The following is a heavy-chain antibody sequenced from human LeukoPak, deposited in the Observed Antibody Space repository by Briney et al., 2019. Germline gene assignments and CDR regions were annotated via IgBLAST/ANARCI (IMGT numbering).Heavy chain of an antibody. CDR3: ARGSTSWYYFDY. Sequence: GGSLRLSCEASGFTFSSYAMTWVRQVPGKGLEWVSSISGSGDIKHYADSVKGRYTISRDNAKNSVFLQMSSLRAEDTAIYYCARGSTSWYYFDYWGQGSLVTVSS. J-gene: IGHJ4*02. CDR1: GFTFSSYA. D-gene: IGHD2-2*01. V-gene: IGHV3-48*03. CDR2: ISGSGDIK.